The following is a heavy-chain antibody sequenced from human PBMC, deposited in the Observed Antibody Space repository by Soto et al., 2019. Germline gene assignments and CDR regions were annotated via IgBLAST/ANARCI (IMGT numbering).Heavy chain of an antibody. J-gene: IGHJ6*02. D-gene: IGHD6-13*01. CDR3: ARDLGRSSSWYLYYYYGMDV. CDR1: GFTFSSYW. CDR2: IKQDGSEK. V-gene: IGHV3-7*01. Sequence: GGSLRLSCAASGFTFSSYWMSWVRQAPGKGLEWVANIKQDGSEKYYVDSVKGRFTISRDNAKNSLYLQMNSLRAEDTAVYYCARDLGRSSSWYLYYYYGMDVWGQGTTVTVPS.